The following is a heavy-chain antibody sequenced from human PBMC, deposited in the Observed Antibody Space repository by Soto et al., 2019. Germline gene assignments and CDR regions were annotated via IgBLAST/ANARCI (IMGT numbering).Heavy chain of an antibody. D-gene: IGHD2-2*01. Sequence: SGESLKISCKGSGYSFTSYWIGWVRQMPGKGLEWMGIIYPGDSDTRYSPSFQGQVTISADKSISTAYLQWSSLKASDTAMYYCAMPSREGYCSSTSCYYYYGMDVWGQGTTVTVSS. V-gene: IGHV5-51*01. CDR1: GYSFTSYW. CDR3: AMPSREGYCSSTSCYYYYGMDV. CDR2: IYPGDSDT. J-gene: IGHJ6*02.